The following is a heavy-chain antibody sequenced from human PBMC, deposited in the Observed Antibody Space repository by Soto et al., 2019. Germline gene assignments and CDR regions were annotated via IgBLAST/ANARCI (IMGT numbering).Heavy chain of an antibody. CDR1: GGSISSSSYY. D-gene: IGHD6-13*01. V-gene: IGHV4-39*01. J-gene: IGHJ6*02. CDR3: AIRIAAAGTGFWDYYYGMDV. Sequence: PSETLSFTCTVSGGSISSSSYYWGWIRQPPGKGLEWIGSIYYSGSTYYNPSLKSRVTISVDTSKNQFSLKLSSVTAADTAVYYCAIRIAAAGTGFWDYYYGMDVWGQGTTVTVSS. CDR2: IYYSGST.